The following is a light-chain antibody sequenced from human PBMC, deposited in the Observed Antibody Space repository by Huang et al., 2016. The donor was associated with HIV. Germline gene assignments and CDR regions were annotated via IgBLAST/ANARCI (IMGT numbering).Light chain of an antibody. J-gene: IGKJ2*01. Sequence: DIQMTQSPSSLSASVGDRLTITCRSSPSVSLSLNWYQQKPGKAPILLIYAASSLQSGVPSRFRGSGSGTDFTLTISTLEAEDSATYYCQQSYSPPYTVGQGTKLEIK. CDR1: PSVSLS. CDR2: AAS. CDR3: QQSYSPPYT. V-gene: IGKV1-39*01.